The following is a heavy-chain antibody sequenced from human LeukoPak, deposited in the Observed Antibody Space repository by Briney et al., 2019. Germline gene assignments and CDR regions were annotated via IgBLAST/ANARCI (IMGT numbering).Heavy chain of an antibody. V-gene: IGHV1-46*01. D-gene: IGHD6-13*01. Sequence: ASVKVSCKASGYTFTSYYMHWVQQAPGQGLEWMGIINPSGGSTSYAQKFQGRVTMTRDTSTSTVYMELSSLRSEDTAVYYCARDFPAAGDFDYWGQGTLVTVSS. CDR2: INPSGGST. CDR3: ARDFPAAGDFDY. J-gene: IGHJ4*02. CDR1: GYTFTSYY.